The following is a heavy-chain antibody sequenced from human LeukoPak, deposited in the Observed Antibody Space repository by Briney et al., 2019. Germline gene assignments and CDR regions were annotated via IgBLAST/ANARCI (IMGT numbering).Heavy chain of an antibody. CDR2: ISGSGGST. D-gene: IGHD3-10*01. Sequence: GGSLRLSCAASGFTFSSYAMSWVRQAPGKGLEWVSAISGSGGSTYYADSVKGRFTISRDNSKNTLYLQMNSLRAEDTAVYYCANGAKLWFGESPYDAFDIWGQGTMVTVSS. J-gene: IGHJ3*02. CDR1: GFTFSSYA. CDR3: ANGAKLWFGESPYDAFDI. V-gene: IGHV3-23*01.